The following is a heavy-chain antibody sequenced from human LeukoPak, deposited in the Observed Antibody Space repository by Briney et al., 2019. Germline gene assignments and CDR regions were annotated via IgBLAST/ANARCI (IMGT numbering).Heavy chain of an antibody. J-gene: IGHJ6*02. CDR1: GYTFTSYG. V-gene: IGHV1-46*01. D-gene: IGHD1-7*01. CDR2: INPSGGST. Sequence: ASVKVSCKASGYTFTSYGISWVRQAPGQGLEWMGIINPSGGSTSYAQKFQGRVTMTRDTSTSTVYMELSSLRSEDTAVYYCARNYYYYYYGMDVWGQGTTVTVSS. CDR3: ARNYYYYYYGMDV.